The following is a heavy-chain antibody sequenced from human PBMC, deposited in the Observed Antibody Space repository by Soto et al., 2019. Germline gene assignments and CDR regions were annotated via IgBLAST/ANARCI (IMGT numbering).Heavy chain of an antibody. J-gene: IGHJ1*01. CDR2: IIPIFGTA. V-gene: IGHV1-69*13. CDR1: GGTFSSYA. Sequence: SVKVSCEASGGTFSSYAISWVRQAPGQGLEWMGGIIPIFGTANYAQKFQGRVTITADESTSTAYMELSSLRSEDTAVYYCARAYLRYYDSPAFQHWGQGTLVTVSS. D-gene: IGHD3-22*01. CDR3: ARAYLRYYDSPAFQH.